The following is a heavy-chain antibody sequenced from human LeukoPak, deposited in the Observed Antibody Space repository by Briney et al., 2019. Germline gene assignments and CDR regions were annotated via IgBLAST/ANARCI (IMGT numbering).Heavy chain of an antibody. J-gene: IGHJ2*01. Sequence: SETLSLTCTVSGGSISSYYWSWIRQPPGKGLEWIGYIYYSGSTNYNPSLKSRVTISVDTSKNQFSLKPSSVTAADTAVYYCARSRRWYFDLWGRGTLVTVSS. CDR3: ARSRRWYFDL. CDR1: GGSISSYY. V-gene: IGHV4-59*08. CDR2: IYYSGST.